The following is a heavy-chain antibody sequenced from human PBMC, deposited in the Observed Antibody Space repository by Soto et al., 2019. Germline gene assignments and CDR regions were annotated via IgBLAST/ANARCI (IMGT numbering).Heavy chain of an antibody. Sequence: QVQLVESGGGVVQPGRSLRLSCAASGFSFSYYAMHWVRQAPGKGLEWVAVIAYDASKKYYADSVKGRFTISRDNSKKTVYLQMNSLRDEDTAVYYCASPYCSGGSCYLTEYFQHWGQGTLVTVSS. CDR1: GFSFSYYA. CDR2: IAYDASKK. V-gene: IGHV3-30*03. CDR3: ASPYCSGGSCYLTEYFQH. D-gene: IGHD2-15*01. J-gene: IGHJ1*01.